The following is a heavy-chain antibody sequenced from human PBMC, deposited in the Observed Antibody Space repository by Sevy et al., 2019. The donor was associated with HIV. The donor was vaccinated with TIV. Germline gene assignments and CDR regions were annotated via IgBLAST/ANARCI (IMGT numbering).Heavy chain of an antibody. CDR2: IRQDGNEI. CDR1: GFTFHTNW. V-gene: IGHV3-7*01. CDR3: ARRYFDV. D-gene: IGHD3-16*02. Sequence: GGSLRLSCAASGFTFHTNWMQWVRQAPGKGLEWVANIRQDGNEIYYADSVKGRFTISRDNAMQSLYLEMNNLRVEDSGIYYCARRYFDVWGQGTLVTVSS. J-gene: IGHJ4*02.